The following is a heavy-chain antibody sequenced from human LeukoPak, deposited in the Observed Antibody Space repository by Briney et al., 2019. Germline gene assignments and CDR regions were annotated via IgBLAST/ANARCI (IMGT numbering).Heavy chain of an antibody. J-gene: IGHJ4*02. CDR3: ARRVVRGVIGLYYFDY. V-gene: IGHV4-39*01. Sequence: SETLSLTCTVSGGSISSSSYYWGWIRQPPGKGLEWIGSIYYSGSTYYNPSLKSRVTISVDTPKNQFSLELSSVTAADTAVYYCARRVVRGVIGLYYFDYWGQGTLVTVSS. D-gene: IGHD3-10*01. CDR2: IYYSGST. CDR1: GGSISSSSYY.